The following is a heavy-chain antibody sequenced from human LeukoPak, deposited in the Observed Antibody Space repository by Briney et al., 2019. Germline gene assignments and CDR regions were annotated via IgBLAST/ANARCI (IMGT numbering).Heavy chain of an antibody. Sequence: SETLSLTCAVYGGSFSGYYWSWIRQPPGKGLEWIGEINHSGSTNYNPSLKSRVTISVDTSKNQFSLKLSSVTAADTAVYYCARSTRTQASYFDYWGQGTLVTVSS. CDR3: ARSTRTQASYFDY. V-gene: IGHV4-34*01. J-gene: IGHJ4*02. CDR2: INHSGST. CDR1: GGSFSGYY.